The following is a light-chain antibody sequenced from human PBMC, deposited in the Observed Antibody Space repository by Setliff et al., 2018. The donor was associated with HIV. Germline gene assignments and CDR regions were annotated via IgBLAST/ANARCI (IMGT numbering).Light chain of an antibody. V-gene: IGLV2-14*01. Sequence: QSVLTQPASVSASPGQSITISCTGTTSDISHYNFVSWYQQHPDSAPKLLIYEVFNRPSGVSHRLSGSKSGNTASLTISGLQAEDEADYYCSSYTRTNLFVFGTGTKVTVL. CDR2: EVF. CDR1: TSDISHYNF. J-gene: IGLJ1*01. CDR3: SSYTRTNLFV.